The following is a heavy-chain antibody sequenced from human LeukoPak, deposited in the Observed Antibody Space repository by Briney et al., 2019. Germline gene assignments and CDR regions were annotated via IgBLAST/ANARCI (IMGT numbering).Heavy chain of an antibody. J-gene: IGHJ4*02. CDR2: ISSSSSYI. V-gene: IGHV3-21*01. CDR1: GFTFSSYS. Sequence: GGSLRLSCAASGFTFSSYSMNWVRQAPGKGLEWVSSISSSSSYIYYADSMKGRFTISRDNAKNSLYLQMNSLRAEDTAVYYCARDRGYDFWSGPSSGYWGQGTLVTVSS. D-gene: IGHD3-3*01. CDR3: ARDRGYDFWSGPSSGY.